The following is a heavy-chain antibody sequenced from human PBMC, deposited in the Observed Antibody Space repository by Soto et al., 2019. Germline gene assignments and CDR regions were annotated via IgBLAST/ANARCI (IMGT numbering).Heavy chain of an antibody. CDR3: ASHSYYDFWSSKIYSYGMDV. V-gene: IGHV3-7*01. Sequence: GGSLRLSCAASGLIFSWYSMSWVRQAPGKGLEWVANIKEDGSQKYYVDSVKGRFIISRDNAKNSLYLQMNSLRAEDTAVYYCASHSYYDFWSSKIYSYGMDVWGQGTTVTVSS. CDR2: IKEDGSQK. D-gene: IGHD3-3*01. J-gene: IGHJ6*02. CDR1: GLIFSWYS.